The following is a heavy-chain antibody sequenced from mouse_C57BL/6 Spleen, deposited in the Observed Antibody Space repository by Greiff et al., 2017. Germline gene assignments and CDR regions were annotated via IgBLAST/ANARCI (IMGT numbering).Heavy chain of an antibody. Sequence: QVQLQQPGAELVKPGASVKLSCKASGYTFTSYWMQWVKQRPGQGLEWIGEIDPSDSYTNYNQKFKGKATLTVDTSSSTAYMQLSSLTSGDSAVYYCAIYYYGSSYYFDYWGQGTTLTVSS. CDR3: AIYYYGSSYYFDY. J-gene: IGHJ2*01. CDR1: GYTFTSYW. CDR2: IDPSDSYT. D-gene: IGHD1-1*01. V-gene: IGHV1-50*01.